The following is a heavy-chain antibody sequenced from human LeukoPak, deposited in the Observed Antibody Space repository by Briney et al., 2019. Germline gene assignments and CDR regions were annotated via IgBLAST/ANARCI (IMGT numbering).Heavy chain of an antibody. D-gene: IGHD6-13*01. V-gene: IGHV3-21*01. CDR2: ISSSSSYI. CDR1: GFTFSSYE. Sequence: PGGSLRLSCAASGFTFSSYEMNWVRQAPGKGLEWVSSISSSSSYIYYADSVKGRFTISRDNAKNSLYLQMNSLRAEDTAVYYCARDSLAAAPGPYYYYYYMDVWGKGTTVTVSS. CDR3: ARDSLAAAPGPYYYYYYMDV. J-gene: IGHJ6*03.